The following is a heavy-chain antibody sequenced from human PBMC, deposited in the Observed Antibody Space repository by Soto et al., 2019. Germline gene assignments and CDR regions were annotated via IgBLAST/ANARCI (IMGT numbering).Heavy chain of an antibody. V-gene: IGHV5-10-1*01. CDR2: IDPSDSYT. Sequence: PGESLKISCKGSGYSFTSYWISWVRQMPGKGLEWMGRIDPSDSYTNYSPSFQGHVTISADKSVSTAYLQWSSLKASDTAMYYCAKTIAVAGKSRVGTHHYGMDVWGQGTTVTV. J-gene: IGHJ6*02. D-gene: IGHD6-19*01. CDR3: AKTIAVAGKSRVGTHHYGMDV. CDR1: GYSFTSYW.